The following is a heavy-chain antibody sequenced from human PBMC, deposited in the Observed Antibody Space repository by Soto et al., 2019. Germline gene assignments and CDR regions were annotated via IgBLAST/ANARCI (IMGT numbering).Heavy chain of an antibody. D-gene: IGHD3-10*01. Sequence: PGGSLRLSCAASGFTFSSYAMSWVRQAPGKGLEWVSAISGSGGSTYYADSVKGRFTISRDNSKNTLYLQMNSLRAEDTAVYYCAKDLNSSGGGSGSYYIFGFDYYYGMDVWGQGTTVTVSS. CDR2: ISGSGGST. V-gene: IGHV3-23*01. CDR1: GFTFSSYA. J-gene: IGHJ6*02. CDR3: AKDLNSSGGGSGSYYIFGFDYYYGMDV.